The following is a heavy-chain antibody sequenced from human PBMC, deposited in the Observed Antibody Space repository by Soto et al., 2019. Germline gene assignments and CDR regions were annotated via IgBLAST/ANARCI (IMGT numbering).Heavy chain of an antibody. Sequence: GGSLRLSCAASGFTFSSYSMNWVRQAPGKGLEWVSYISSSSSTIYYADSVKGRFTISRDNAKNSLYLQMNSLRAEDTAVYYCARDRLNTVTSNWFDPWGQGTLVTVSS. V-gene: IGHV3-48*01. CDR2: ISSSSSTI. CDR3: ARDRLNTVTSNWFDP. D-gene: IGHD4-17*01. J-gene: IGHJ5*02. CDR1: GFTFSSYS.